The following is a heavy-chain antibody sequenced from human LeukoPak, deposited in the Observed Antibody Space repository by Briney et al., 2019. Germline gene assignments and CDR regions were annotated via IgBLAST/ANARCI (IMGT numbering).Heavy chain of an antibody. CDR3: AKDLAGSGSYSFDY. V-gene: IGHV3-23*01. J-gene: IGHJ4*02. Sequence: GGSLRLSCAASGFTLSTYAMSWVRQAPGKGLEWVSTISESGTYTYYADSVKGRFTISRDNSKNTLYLQMNSLRAEDTAVYYCAKDLAGSGSYSFDYWGQGTLVTVSS. CDR1: GFTLSTYA. CDR2: ISESGTYT. D-gene: IGHD1-26*01.